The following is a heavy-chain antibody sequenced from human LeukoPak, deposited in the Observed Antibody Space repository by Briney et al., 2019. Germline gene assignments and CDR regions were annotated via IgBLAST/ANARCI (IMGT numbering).Heavy chain of an antibody. V-gene: IGHV3-48*03. CDR2: ISSSSSTI. J-gene: IGHJ4*02. CDR3: ARSFMVRGVIGSLDY. D-gene: IGHD3-10*01. CDR1: GFTFSSYE. Sequence: GGSLRLSCAASGFTFSSYEMNWVRQAPGKGLEWVSYISSSSSTIYYAASVKGGFTTSRDNAKHSLYLQMNSLRAEDTAVYYCARSFMVRGVIGSLDYWGQGTLVTVSS.